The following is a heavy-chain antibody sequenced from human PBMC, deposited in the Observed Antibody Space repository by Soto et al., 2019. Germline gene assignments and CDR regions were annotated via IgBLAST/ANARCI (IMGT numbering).Heavy chain of an antibody. CDR1: GGTFSSYA. CDR3: ARSIAARQFDY. D-gene: IGHD6-6*01. Sequence: ASVKVSCKASGGTFSSYAISWVRQAPGQGLEWMGGIIPIFGTANYAQKFQGRVTITADESTSTAYMELSNLRSEDTAVYYCARSIAARQFDYWGQGTLVTVSS. CDR2: IIPIFGTA. J-gene: IGHJ4*02. V-gene: IGHV1-69*13.